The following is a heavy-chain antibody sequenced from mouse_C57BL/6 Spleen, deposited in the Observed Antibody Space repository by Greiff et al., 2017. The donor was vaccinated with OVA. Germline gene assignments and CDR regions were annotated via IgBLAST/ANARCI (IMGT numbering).Heavy chain of an antibody. V-gene: IGHV5-4*01. CDR2: ISDGGSYT. D-gene: IGHD2-1*01. CDR1: GFTFSSYA. Sequence: EVQLVESGGGLVKPGGSLKLSCAASGFTFSSYAMSWVRQTPEKRLEWVATISDGGSYTYYPDNVKGRFTISRDNAKNNLYLQMSHLKSEDTAMYYCARDRGNYAYYYAMDYWGQGTSVTVSS. CDR3: ARDRGNYAYYYAMDY. J-gene: IGHJ4*01.